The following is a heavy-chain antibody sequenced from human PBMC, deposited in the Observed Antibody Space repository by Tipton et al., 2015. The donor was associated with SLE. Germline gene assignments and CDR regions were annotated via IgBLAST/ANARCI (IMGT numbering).Heavy chain of an antibody. V-gene: IGHV4-39*07. J-gene: IGHJ4*02. CDR1: GGSISSSSYY. Sequence: TLSLTCTVSGGSISSSSYYWGWIRQPPGKGLDWIGSIYYSGSTYYNPSLKSRLTISLDTSKNQFSLQLTSVTAADTAFYFCARMRNGFYSDYDFWGQGTLITVSS. D-gene: IGHD5-24*01. CDR3: ARMRNGFYSDYDF. CDR2: IYYSGST.